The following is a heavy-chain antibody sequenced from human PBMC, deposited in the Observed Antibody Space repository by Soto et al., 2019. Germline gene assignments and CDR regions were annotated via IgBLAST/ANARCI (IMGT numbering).Heavy chain of an antibody. CDR2: IIPIFGTA. D-gene: IGHD3-22*01. Sequence: QVQLVQSGAEVKKPGSSVKVSCKASEGTFSSYAISWVRQAPGQGLEWMGGIIPIFGTANYAQKFQGRVTITADKSTSTAYMELISLRSEDTAVYYCASPGGDSSGWGYFQHWGQGTLVTVSS. CDR3: ASPGGDSSGWGYFQH. J-gene: IGHJ1*01. CDR1: EGTFSSYA. V-gene: IGHV1-69*06.